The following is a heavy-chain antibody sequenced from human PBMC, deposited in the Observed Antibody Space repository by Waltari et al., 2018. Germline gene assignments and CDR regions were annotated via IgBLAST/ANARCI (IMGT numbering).Heavy chain of an antibody. V-gene: IGHV3-21*01. J-gene: IGHJ4*02. D-gene: IGHD6-13*01. CDR1: GFTFSSYS. Sequence: EVQLVESGGGLVKPGGSLRLSCAASGFTFSSYSMNWVRQAPGNGLEWVSSISSSSSYIYYADSVKGRFTISRDNAKNSLYLQMNSLRAEDTAVYYCARDSAQLADYWGQGTLVTVSS. CDR2: ISSSSSYI. CDR3: ARDSAQLADY.